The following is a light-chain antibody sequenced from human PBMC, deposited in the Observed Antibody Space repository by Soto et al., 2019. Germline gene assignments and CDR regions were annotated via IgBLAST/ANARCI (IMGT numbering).Light chain of an antibody. CDR2: GAS. CDR3: QQYNICPSS. J-gene: IGKJ5*01. V-gene: IGKV3-15*01. CDR1: QSVSSN. Sequence: EIVMTQSPATLSASPGERVTLSCRASQSVSSNLGWYQQKPGQAPRLLIYGASTRATGISAKFSGSGSGTDFTLTISSLQPEDFAVYYCQQYNICPSSFGQGTRLEIK.